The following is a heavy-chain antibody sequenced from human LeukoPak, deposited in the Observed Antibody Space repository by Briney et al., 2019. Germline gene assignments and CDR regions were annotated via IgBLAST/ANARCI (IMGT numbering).Heavy chain of an antibody. J-gene: IGHJ4*02. CDR1: GFTVSSNY. CDR2: IYSGGST. D-gene: IGHD3-10*01. V-gene: IGHV3-53*01. CDR3: ARDRGGLGSVFDY. Sequence: PGRSLRLSCAASGFTVSSNYMRWVRQAPGKGLEWVSVIYSGGSTYYADSVKGRFTISSDNSKNMVDLQMNSRTAEDTAVYYWARDRGGLGSVFDYWGRGTRVSVS.